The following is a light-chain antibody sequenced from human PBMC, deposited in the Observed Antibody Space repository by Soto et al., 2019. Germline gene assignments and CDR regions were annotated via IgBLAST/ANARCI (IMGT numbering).Light chain of an antibody. J-gene: IGKJ2*01. CDR3: MQATQYPPYT. CDR1: QSLLHSDGNTY. V-gene: IGKV2-24*01. Sequence: DIVLTQTPLSSPVTLGQPASISCRSSQSLLHSDGNTYLSWLQQRPGQPPRLLIYKTSNRFSGVPDRFSGSGAGTDFTLKIRRVEAEDVGVYYCMQATQYPPYTFGQGTKLEI. CDR2: KTS.